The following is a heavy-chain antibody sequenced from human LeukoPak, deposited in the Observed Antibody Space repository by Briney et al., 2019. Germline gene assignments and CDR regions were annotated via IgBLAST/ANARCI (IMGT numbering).Heavy chain of an antibody. V-gene: IGHV3-11*03. J-gene: IGHJ3*02. Sequence: GGSLRLSCAASGFTFSDYYINCIRQAPRKGLEWRSYISSGSIYTNYADSVKGRFTISRDNAKNSLYLQMNSLRAEDTAVYYCARKTGYSRGNAFDIWGQGTMVTVSS. CDR1: GFTFSDYY. D-gene: IGHD3-9*01. CDR2: ISSGSIYT. CDR3: ARKTGYSRGNAFDI.